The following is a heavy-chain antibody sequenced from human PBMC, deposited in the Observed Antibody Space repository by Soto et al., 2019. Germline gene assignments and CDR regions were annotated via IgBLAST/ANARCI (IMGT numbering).Heavy chain of an antibody. CDR1: GFTFSSYA. CDR2: ISGSGGST. Sequence: EVQLLESGGGLVQPGGSLRLSCAASGFTFSSYAMSWVRQAPGKGLEWVSAISGSGGSTYYADSVKGRFTISRDNSKNTLYLQMNSLRAEDTGVYYCAKEGHYDSSGYYYFDYWGQGTLVTVSS. D-gene: IGHD3-22*01. CDR3: AKEGHYDSSGYYYFDY. V-gene: IGHV3-23*01. J-gene: IGHJ4*02.